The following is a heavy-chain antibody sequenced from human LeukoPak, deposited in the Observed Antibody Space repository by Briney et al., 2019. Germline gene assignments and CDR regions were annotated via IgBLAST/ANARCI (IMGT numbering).Heavy chain of an antibody. D-gene: IGHD3-10*01. CDR1: GFTISTYG. Sequence: GGSLRLSCAASGFTISTYGTSWVRQAPGKGLEWVSSISGGTTYYADSVKGRFTISRDNSKNTVSLQMNSLRAEDTAVYYCAKSVYHSGNYWGQGTLVTVSS. CDR3: AKSVYHSGNY. J-gene: IGHJ4*02. CDR2: ISGGTT. V-gene: IGHV3-23*01.